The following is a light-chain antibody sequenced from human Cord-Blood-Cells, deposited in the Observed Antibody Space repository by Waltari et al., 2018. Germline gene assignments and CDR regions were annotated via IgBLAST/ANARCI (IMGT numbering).Light chain of an antibody. J-gene: IGLJ2*01. V-gene: IGLV2-14*01. CDR1: SSDVGGYNY. Sequence: QSALTQPASVSGSPGQSITISCTGTSSDVGGYNYVSWYQQHPGKAPKLMIYDVSKRPAGVSNLFSGSKSGNPASLTISGLQAEDEADYYCSSYTSSSTFVVFGGGTKLTVL. CDR3: SSYTSSSTFVV. CDR2: DVS.